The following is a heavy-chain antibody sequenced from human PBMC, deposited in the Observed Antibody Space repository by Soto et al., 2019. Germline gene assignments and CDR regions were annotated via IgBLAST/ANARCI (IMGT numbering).Heavy chain of an antibody. CDR2: IYYSGST. V-gene: IGHV4-59*06. D-gene: IGHD4-17*01. J-gene: IGHJ6*02. CDR1: GGSISSYY. CDR3: ARAAPNPFYGDYRGGMDV. Sequence: SETLSLTCTISGGSISSYYWSWIRQTPGKGLEWIGYIYYSGSTYYNPSLKSRVTISVDTSKNQFSLKLSSVTAADTAVYYCARAAPNPFYGDYRGGMDVWGQGTTVTVSS.